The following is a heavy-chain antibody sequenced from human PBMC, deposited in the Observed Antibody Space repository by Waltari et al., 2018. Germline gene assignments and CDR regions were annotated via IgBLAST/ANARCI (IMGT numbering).Heavy chain of an antibody. CDR2: IYYSGST. J-gene: IGHJ5*02. Sequence: QVQLQESGPGLVKPSETLSLTCTVSGCSISSHYWICSRQPPGKGLACIGYIYYSGSTNYKPSLKSRVNTSVGTSKKQFSLKQSSVTAADTAPYDCARDLGRMVPLCSFDPWVQGTLVTVSS. CDR1: GCSISSHY. CDR3: ARDLGRMVPLCSFDP. D-gene: IGHD2-8*01. V-gene: IGHV4-59*11.